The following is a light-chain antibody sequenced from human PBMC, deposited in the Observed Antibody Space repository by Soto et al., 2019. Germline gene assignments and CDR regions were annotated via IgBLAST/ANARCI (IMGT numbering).Light chain of an antibody. CDR1: QSISRY. CDR3: QQSYNGPFT. CDR2: SAS. J-gene: IGKJ3*01. Sequence: DIQMTHSPSALSASIGYRVTVTCRAGQSISRYLNWYQQRPGKAPKLLIYSASSLQTGVPSRFSGSGSGTDFTLTINSLQPEDFATYYCQQSYNGPFTFGPGTKVDI. V-gene: IGKV1-39*01.